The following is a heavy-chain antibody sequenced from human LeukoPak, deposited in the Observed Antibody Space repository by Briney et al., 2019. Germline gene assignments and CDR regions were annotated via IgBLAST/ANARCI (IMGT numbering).Heavy chain of an antibody. CDR3: ARGRTGVYDTFDI. CDR1: GFTFSNYA. J-gene: IGHJ3*02. D-gene: IGHD5/OR15-5a*01. CDR2: ISYDGSNK. V-gene: IGHV3-30-3*01. Sequence: QPGGSLRPSCAASGFTFSNYAIQWARQAPGKGLEWVAVISYDGSNKYYADSVKGRFSISRDNSKNTLHLQMNSLRAEDTAVYYCARGRTGVYDTFDIWGQGTLVTVSS.